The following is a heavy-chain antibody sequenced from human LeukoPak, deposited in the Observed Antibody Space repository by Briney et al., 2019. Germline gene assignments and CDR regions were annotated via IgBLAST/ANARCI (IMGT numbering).Heavy chain of an antibody. D-gene: IGHD6-19*01. CDR1: GYTFTSYG. CDR2: ISAYNGNT. J-gene: IGHJ6*03. CDR3: ARVESSGWYGVDMDV. Sequence: ASVKVSCKASGYTFTSYGISWVRQAPGQGLEWMGWISAYNGNTNYAQKLQGRVTMTTDTSTSTAYMELRSLRSDDTAVYYCARVESSGWYGVDMDVWGKGTTVTVSS. V-gene: IGHV1-18*01.